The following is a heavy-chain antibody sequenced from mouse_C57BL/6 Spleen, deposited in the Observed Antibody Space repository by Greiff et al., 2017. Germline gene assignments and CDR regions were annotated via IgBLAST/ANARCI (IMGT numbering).Heavy chain of an antibody. CDR1: GYTFTDYN. CDR3: ARSPLYYYGSRYFDY. Sequence: EVKLMESGPELVKPGASVKMSCKASGYTFTDYNMHWVKQSHGKSLEWIGYINPNNGGTSYNQKFKGKATLTVNKSSSTAYMELRSLTSEDSAVYYCARSPLYYYGSRYFDYWGQGTTLTVSS. D-gene: IGHD1-1*01. J-gene: IGHJ2*01. CDR2: INPNNGGT. V-gene: IGHV1-22*01.